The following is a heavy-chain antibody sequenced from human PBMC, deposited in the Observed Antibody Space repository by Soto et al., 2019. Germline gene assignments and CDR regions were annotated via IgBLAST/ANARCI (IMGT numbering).Heavy chain of an antibody. Sequence: QVQLQESGPGLVKPSQTLSLTCTVSGGSISSGGYYWSWIRQHPGKGLEWIGYIYYSGSTYYNPSLKSRVTISVETSKNLFALKLSSVTAADTAVYYCARGGRRSPGMDVWGQGTTVTVSS. V-gene: IGHV4-31*03. CDR3: ARGGRRSPGMDV. J-gene: IGHJ6*02. CDR1: GGSISSGGYY. CDR2: IYYSGST.